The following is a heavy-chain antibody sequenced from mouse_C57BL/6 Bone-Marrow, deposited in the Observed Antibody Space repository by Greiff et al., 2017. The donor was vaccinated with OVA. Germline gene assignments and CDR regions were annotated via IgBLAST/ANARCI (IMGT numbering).Heavy chain of an antibody. D-gene: IGHD1-1*01. V-gene: IGHV8-8*01. J-gene: IGHJ4*01. CDR2: IWWDDDK. CDR1: GFSLSTFGMG. CDR3: ARVYYYGSRVRDYAMDY. Sequence: QVTLKVCGPGILQPSQTLSLTCSFSGFSLSTFGMGVGWIRQPSGKGLEWLAHIWWDDDKYYNPALKSRLTISKDTTNNQVFLKIAHLDTADTATYYWARVYYYGSRVRDYAMDYWGQGTSVTVSS.